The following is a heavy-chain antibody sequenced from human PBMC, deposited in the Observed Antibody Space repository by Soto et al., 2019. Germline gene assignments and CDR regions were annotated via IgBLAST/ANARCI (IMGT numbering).Heavy chain of an antibody. Sequence: QVQLVESGGGVVKPGRSLRLSCAASGFTFSSYGMHWVRQAPGKGLEWVAVIWYDGSNKYYADSVKGRFTISRDKSKNALYLQMNSMRAEDTAVYYCARAGSTMVRGGFDYWGQGSLVTVSS. J-gene: IGHJ4*02. D-gene: IGHD3-10*01. CDR1: GFTFSSYG. CDR3: ARAGSTMVRGGFDY. V-gene: IGHV3-33*01. CDR2: IWYDGSNK.